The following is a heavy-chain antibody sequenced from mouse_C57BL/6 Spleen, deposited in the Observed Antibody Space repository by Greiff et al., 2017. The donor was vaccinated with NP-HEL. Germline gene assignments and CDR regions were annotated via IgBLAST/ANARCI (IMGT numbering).Heavy chain of an antibody. V-gene: IGHV1-81*01. CDR3: ARDTTVVRYFDV. Sequence: VQLQQSGAELARPGASVKLSCTASGYTFTSYGISWVKQRTGQGLEWIGEIYPRSGNTYYNEKFKGKATLTADKSSSTAYMELRSLTSEDSAVYFCARDTTVVRYFDVWGTGTTVTVSS. J-gene: IGHJ1*03. D-gene: IGHD1-1*01. CDR2: IYPRSGNT. CDR1: GYTFTSYG.